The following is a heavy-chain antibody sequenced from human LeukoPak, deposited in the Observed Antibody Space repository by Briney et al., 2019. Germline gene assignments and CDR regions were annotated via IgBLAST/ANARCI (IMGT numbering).Heavy chain of an antibody. V-gene: IGHV3-23*01. D-gene: IGHD1-26*01. J-gene: IGHJ4*02. CDR3: ARDVGASTFDY. CDR2: ISGSGGST. Sequence: GGSLRLSCAASGFTFSSYAMSWVRQAPGKGLEWVSAISGSGGSTYYADSVKGRFTISRDNSKNTLYLQMNSLRAGDTAVYYCARDVGASTFDYWGQGTLVTVSS. CDR1: GFTFSSYA.